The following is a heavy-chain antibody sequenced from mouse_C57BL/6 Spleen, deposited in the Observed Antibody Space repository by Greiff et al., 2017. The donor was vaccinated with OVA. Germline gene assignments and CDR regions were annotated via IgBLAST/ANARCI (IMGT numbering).Heavy chain of an antibody. CDR2: ISYDGSN. V-gene: IGHV3-6*01. D-gene: IGHD4-1*02. Sequence: EVQLQQSGPGLVKPSQSLSLTCSVTGYSITSGYYWNWIRQFPGNKLEWMGYISYDGSNNYNPSLKNRISITRDTSKNQFFLKLNSVTTEDTATYYCATTGTGYYAMDYWGQGTSVTVSS. CDR3: ATTGTGYYAMDY. CDR1: GYSITSGYY. J-gene: IGHJ4*01.